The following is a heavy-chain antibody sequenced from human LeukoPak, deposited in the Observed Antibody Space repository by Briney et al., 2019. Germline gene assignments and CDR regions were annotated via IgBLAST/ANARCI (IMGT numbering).Heavy chain of an antibody. D-gene: IGHD3-10*01. CDR1: GYTFTGYY. Sequence: ASVKVSCKASGYTFTGYYMHWVRQAPGQGLEWMGWINPNSGGTNYAQKFQGRVTMTRDTSISTAYMELSRLRSDDTALYYCARPMYYYGSSHPFDPWGQGTLVTVSS. CDR2: INPNSGGT. CDR3: ARPMYYYGSSHPFDP. V-gene: IGHV1-2*02. J-gene: IGHJ5*02.